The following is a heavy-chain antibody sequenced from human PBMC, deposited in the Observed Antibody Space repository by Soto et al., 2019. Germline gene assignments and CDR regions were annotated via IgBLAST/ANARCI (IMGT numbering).Heavy chain of an antibody. CDR1: VGTFGSYA. D-gene: IGHD2-2*01. Sequence: QVQLVQSGAEVKKPGSSVKVSCKASVGTFGSYAISWVRQAPGQGLEWMGGIIPIPGTANYAQKFQGRVTIAADESTSTAYMELSSQRSEDTAVYYCARPHGSSTSLETYYYYYYGMDVWGQGTTVTVSS. CDR3: ARPHGSSTSLETYYYYYYGMDV. V-gene: IGHV1-69*01. CDR2: IIPIPGTA. J-gene: IGHJ6*02.